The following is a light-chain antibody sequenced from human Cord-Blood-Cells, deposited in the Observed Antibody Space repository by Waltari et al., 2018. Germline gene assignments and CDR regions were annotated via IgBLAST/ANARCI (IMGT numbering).Light chain of an antibody. V-gene: IGLV2-23*01. CDR2: EGS. CDR1: RCVGGSYNL. CDR3: CSYAGSSTYV. J-gene: IGLJ1*01. Sequence: SAPTQPASVSGSPGQGLTISCTGIRCVGGSYNLVSWYQQHPGKAPKLMIYEGSKRPSGVSNRFSGSKSGNTASLTISGLQAEDEADYYCCSYAGSSTYVFGTGTKVTVL.